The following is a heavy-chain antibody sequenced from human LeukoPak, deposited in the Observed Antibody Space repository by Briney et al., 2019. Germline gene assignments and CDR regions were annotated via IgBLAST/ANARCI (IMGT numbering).Heavy chain of an antibody. CDR2: ISHSGST. J-gene: IGHJ4*02. D-gene: IGHD3-22*01. CDR1: GYSISSGHY. Sequence: SETLSLTCAISGYSISSGHYWGWIRQAPGRGLEWIGSISHSGSTYYNPSLKSRVTISVDTSNNRFSLKLSSVTAADTAVYYCARTSYDSSGYSPFDYWGQGTLVTVSS. V-gene: IGHV4-38-2*01. CDR3: ARTSYDSSGYSPFDY.